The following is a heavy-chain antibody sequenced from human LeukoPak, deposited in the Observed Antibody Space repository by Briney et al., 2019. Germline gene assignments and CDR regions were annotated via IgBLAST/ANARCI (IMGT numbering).Heavy chain of an antibody. Sequence: ASVRVSCTAPGYTFSGSFMHWVRQAPGQGLEWMGWINPNSGGTNYAQKFQGRVTMTRDTSISTAYMELSRLRSDDTAVYYCARAWPYYYDSSGYYPDYWGQGTLVTVSS. V-gene: IGHV1-2*02. D-gene: IGHD3-22*01. CDR3: ARAWPYYYDSSGYYPDY. CDR2: INPNSGGT. J-gene: IGHJ4*02. CDR1: GYTFSGSF.